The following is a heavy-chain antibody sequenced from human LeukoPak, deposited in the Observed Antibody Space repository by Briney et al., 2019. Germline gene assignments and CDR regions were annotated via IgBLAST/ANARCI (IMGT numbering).Heavy chain of an antibody. Sequence: GASVKVSCKASGYTFDNYGISWVRQAPGQGLEWMGWISGYNRNTKYAQRLQGRVIMTTDTSTSTVYMELRSLRSDDTATYYCARDGLRSEWSYFDYWGQGTLVTVSS. CDR1: GYTFDNYG. D-gene: IGHD3-3*01. CDR3: ARDGLRSEWSYFDY. CDR2: ISGYNRNT. V-gene: IGHV1-18*01. J-gene: IGHJ4*02.